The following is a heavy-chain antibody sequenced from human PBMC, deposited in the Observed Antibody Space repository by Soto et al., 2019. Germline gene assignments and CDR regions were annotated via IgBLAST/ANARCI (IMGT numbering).Heavy chain of an antibody. CDR3: ARDLRESVATIPLSLIDD. CDR1: GFTFSSYG. Sequence: GGSLILSCAASGFTFSSYGMHWVRQAPGKGLEWVAVIWYDGSNKYYADSVKGRFTISRDNSKNTLYLQMNSLRAEDTAVYYCARDLRESVATIPLSLIDDWGQGTLVTVSS. V-gene: IGHV3-33*01. CDR2: IWYDGSNK. J-gene: IGHJ4*02. D-gene: IGHD5-12*01.